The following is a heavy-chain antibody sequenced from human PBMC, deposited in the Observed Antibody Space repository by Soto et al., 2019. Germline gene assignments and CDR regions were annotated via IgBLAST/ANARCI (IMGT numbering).Heavy chain of an antibody. CDR1: GYTFTSYY. CDR2: INPSGGST. Sequence: ASVKVSCKASGYTFTSYYMHWVRQAPGQGLEWMGIINPSGGSTSYAQKFQGRVTMTRDTSTSTVYMELSSLRSEDTAVYYCARVYCRGGSCYSFDYWGKEPLVPVPS. D-gene: IGHD2-15*01. J-gene: IGHJ4*02. V-gene: IGHV1-46*03. CDR3: ARVYCRGGSCYSFDY.